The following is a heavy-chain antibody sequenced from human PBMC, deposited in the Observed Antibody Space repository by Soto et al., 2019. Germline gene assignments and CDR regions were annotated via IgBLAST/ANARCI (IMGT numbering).Heavy chain of an antibody. CDR3: ARDRSITMVRGAN. Sequence: SETLSLTCTVSGGSISSGGYYWSWIRQHPGKGLEWIGYIYYSGSTYYNPSLKSRVTISVDTSKNQFSLKLSSVTAADTAVYYCARDRSITMVRGANWGQGTLVTVSS. V-gene: IGHV4-31*03. CDR1: GGSISSGGYY. CDR2: IYYSGST. J-gene: IGHJ4*02. D-gene: IGHD3-10*01.